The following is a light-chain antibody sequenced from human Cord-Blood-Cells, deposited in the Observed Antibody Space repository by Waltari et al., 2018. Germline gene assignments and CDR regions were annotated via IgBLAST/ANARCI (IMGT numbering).Light chain of an antibody. V-gene: IGKV3-20*01. CDR2: GAS. Sequence: TLSCRASQSVSSSYLAWYQQKPGQAPRLLIYGASSRATGIPDRFSGSGSGTDFTLTISRLEPEDFAVYYCQQYGSSPRTFSQGTKVEIK. CDR1: QSVSSSY. CDR3: QQYGSSPRT. J-gene: IGKJ1*01.